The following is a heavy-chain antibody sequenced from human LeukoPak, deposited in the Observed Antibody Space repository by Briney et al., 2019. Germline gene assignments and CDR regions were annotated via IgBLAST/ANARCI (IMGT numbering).Heavy chain of an antibody. V-gene: IGHV5-51*01. D-gene: IGHD5-18*01. J-gene: IGHJ4*02. CDR2: LYPGDSDT. CDR3: ARLSVDTAMVDFDY. CDR1: GYIFTNYW. Sequence: GESLKISCKGSGYIFTNYWIGWVRQMPGKGLEWMGILYPGDSDTRYSPSFQGQVTISADKSISTAYLQWSSLKASDTAMYYCARLSVDTAMVDFDYWGQGTLVTVSS.